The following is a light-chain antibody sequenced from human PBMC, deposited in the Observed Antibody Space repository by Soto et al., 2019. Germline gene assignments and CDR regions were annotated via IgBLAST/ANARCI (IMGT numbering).Light chain of an antibody. CDR2: EVN. Sequence: QSALTQPPSASGSPGQSVTISCTGVSSDVGGYDYVLWYQQYPGKAPKLIIFEVNKRPSGVSDRFSGSKSGNTASLTISGLRAEDEADYHCCSYRDTTTVVFGGGTKLTVL. V-gene: IGLV2-8*01. CDR1: SSDVGGYDY. CDR3: CSYRDTTTVV. J-gene: IGLJ2*01.